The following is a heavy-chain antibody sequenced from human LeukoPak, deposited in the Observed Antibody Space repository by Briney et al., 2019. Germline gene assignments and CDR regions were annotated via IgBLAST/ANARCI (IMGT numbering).Heavy chain of an antibody. CDR3: ARDATQYLRYGYFDS. Sequence: GGSLRLSCAASRFTFSDSAMNWVRQAPGKGLEWVSSINNVASHIYYADSVRGRFTISRDNAKNSVSLQMNNLRAEDTAVYYCARDATQYLRYGYFDSWGQGILVTVSS. CDR1: RFTFSDSA. D-gene: IGHD3-9*01. V-gene: IGHV3-21*01. J-gene: IGHJ4*02. CDR2: INNVASHI.